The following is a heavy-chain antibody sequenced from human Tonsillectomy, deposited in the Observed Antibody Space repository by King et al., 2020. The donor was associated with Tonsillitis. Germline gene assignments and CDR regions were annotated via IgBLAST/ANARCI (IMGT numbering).Heavy chain of an antibody. J-gene: IGHJ3*01. V-gene: IGHV3-23*04. CDR1: GLNFETLA. Sequence: DVQLVGSGGDLVPPGGSLRLSCAAPGLNFETLAMTWVRQGPGKGVEWVSAISGSGGSTLYADSVKGRFPVSRDHSKNTLYLQINRLRVEDTAVYYCAKCGSGSYQASFDVWGHGTMVTVSS. D-gene: IGHD3-10*01. CDR2: ISGSGGST. CDR3: AKCGSGSYQASFDV.